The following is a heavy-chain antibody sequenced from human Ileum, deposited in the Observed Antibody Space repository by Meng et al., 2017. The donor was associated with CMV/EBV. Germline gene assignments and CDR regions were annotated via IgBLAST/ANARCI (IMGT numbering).Heavy chain of an antibody. V-gene: IGHV4-30-4*08. CDR3: ARFRIAALGNLFDP. CDR2: IFFSGNT. CDR1: GASISSGDYS. Sequence: VRLHASDIGLLKLSQTLSLRCTSSGASISSGDYSCSWIRQPPGKGLEWIGYIFFSGNTYYNPSLNNRVIISIDTPRNQFSLKVDSVTAADTAVYYCARFRIAALGNLFDPWGHGTLVTVSS. D-gene: IGHD6-13*01. J-gene: IGHJ5*02.